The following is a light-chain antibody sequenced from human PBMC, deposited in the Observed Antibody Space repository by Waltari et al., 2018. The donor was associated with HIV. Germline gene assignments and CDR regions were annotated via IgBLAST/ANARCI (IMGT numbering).Light chain of an antibody. J-gene: IGLJ3*02. V-gene: IGLV2-14*01. CDR1: TKDVGNYDY. CDR3: SSYRTYGTLV. CDR2: DVS. Sequence: QSALTQPASVSGSPGQSITISCTGPTKDVGNYDYVSWYQHRPGKAPKLLIYDVSNRPSGVSGRFSGYKSGNTASLSISGLQAEDEADYFCSSYRTYGTLVVGGGTKLTVL.